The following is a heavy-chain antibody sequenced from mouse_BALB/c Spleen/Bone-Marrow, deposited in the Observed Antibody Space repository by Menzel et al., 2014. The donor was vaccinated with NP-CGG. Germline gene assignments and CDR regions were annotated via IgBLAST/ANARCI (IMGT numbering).Heavy chain of an antibody. CDR3: ARGGDDFSLDY. J-gene: IGHJ4*01. CDR1: GYAFTDRW. D-gene: IGHD2-4*01. CDR2: IDTSDSYT. V-gene: IGHV1-69*01. Sequence: VQVVESGTELVMPGASVKMSCKASGYAFTDRWIHWVKQRPGQGLEWIGAIDTSDSYTNYNQKFKGKATLTVDESSSTAYIHLSSLTSEDPAVYYCARGGDDFSLDYWGQRTSVTVSS.